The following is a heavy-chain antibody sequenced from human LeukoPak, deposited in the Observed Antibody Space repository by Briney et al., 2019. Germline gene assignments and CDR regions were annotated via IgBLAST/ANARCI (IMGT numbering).Heavy chain of an antibody. V-gene: IGHV1-24*01. Sequence: ASVKVSCKVSGYTLTELSMHWVRQAPGKGLEWMGGFDPEDGETIYAQKFQGRVTMTEDTSTDTAYMELSSLRSEDTAVYYCATLDPLFLWFGPWGQGTLVTVSS. D-gene: IGHD3-22*01. CDR2: FDPEDGET. J-gene: IGHJ5*02. CDR3: ATLDPLFLWFGP. CDR1: GYTLTELS.